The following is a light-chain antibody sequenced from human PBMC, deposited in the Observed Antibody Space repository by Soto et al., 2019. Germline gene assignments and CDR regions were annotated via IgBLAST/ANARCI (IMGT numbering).Light chain of an antibody. Sequence: QPALTQPAAVSESHGQSITISCTGTSSDVGSYNYVSWYQQHPDKAPKLMIYDVNNRPSGVSNRFSGSKSGNTASLTISGLQAEDEADYYCSSYTSSNTPYVFGTGTKVTVL. CDR2: DVN. J-gene: IGLJ1*01. CDR1: SSDVGSYNY. CDR3: SSYTSSNTPYV. V-gene: IGLV2-14*01.